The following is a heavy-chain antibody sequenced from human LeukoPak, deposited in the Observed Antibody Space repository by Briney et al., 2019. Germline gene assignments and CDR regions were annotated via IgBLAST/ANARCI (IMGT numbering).Heavy chain of an antibody. CDR3: ARSLISSWHYFDY. V-gene: IGHV3-21*01. D-gene: IGHD6-13*01. J-gene: IGHJ4*02. CDR2: ISPASSDI. CDR1: GFTFSSYP. Sequence: GGSLRLSCAASGFTFSSYPMNWVRQGPGKGLEWVSSISPASSDIYYADSVKGRFTISRDNAKNSLYLQMNSLRAEDTAVYYCARSLISSWHYFDYWGQGTLVTVSS.